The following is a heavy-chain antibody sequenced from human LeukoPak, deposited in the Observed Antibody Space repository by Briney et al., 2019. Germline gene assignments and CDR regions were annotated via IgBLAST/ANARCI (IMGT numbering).Heavy chain of an antibody. CDR3: ARGRRSLTVYYYGSGSYLASNWFDP. J-gene: IGHJ5*02. V-gene: IGHV4-34*01. CDR1: GGSFSGYY. Sequence: SETLSLTCAVYGGSFSGYYWSWIRQPPGKGLEWIGEINHSGSTNYNPSLKSRVTISVDTSKNQFSLKLSSVTAADTAVYYCARGRRSLTVYYYGSGSYLASNWFDPWGQGTLVTVSS. D-gene: IGHD3-10*01. CDR2: INHSGST.